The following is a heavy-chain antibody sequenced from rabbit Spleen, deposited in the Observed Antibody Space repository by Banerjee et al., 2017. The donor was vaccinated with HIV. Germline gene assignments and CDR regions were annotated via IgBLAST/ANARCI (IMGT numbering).Heavy chain of an antibody. CDR3: ARDGAGGSYFAL. CDR1: GFSFSDRDV. V-gene: IGHV1S47*01. CDR2: IDPVFGIT. D-gene: IGHD8-1*01. J-gene: IGHJ4*01. Sequence: QEQLEESGGGLVKPEGSLTLTCKASGFSFSDRDVMCWVRQAPGKGLEWIGYIDPVFGITYYANWVNGRFSISRENAQNTVFLQMTSLTAADTATYFCARDGAGGSYFALWGPGTLVTV.